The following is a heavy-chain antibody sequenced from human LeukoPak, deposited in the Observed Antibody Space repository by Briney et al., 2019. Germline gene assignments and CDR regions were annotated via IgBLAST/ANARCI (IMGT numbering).Heavy chain of an antibody. CDR1: GYTFTTYA. J-gene: IGHJ5*02. D-gene: IGHD2-15*01. CDR2: INTNTGNP. V-gene: IGHV7-4-1*02. CDR3: ARDQVVAATHYFDP. Sequence: ASVKVSCKAPGYTFTTYAINWVRQAPGQGLEWMGWINTNTGNPTYAQGFTGRFVFSLDTSVSTAYLQISSLKAEDTAVYYCARDQVVAATHYFDPWGQGTLVTVSS.